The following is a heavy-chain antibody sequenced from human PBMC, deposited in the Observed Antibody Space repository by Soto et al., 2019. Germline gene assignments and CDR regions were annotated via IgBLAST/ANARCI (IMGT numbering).Heavy chain of an antibody. Sequence: GGSLRLSCAASGFTFSSYEMNWVRQAPGKGLEWVSYISSSGSTIYYADSVKGRFTISRDNAKNSLYLQMNSLRAEDTAVYYCARPYGGNYYFDYWGQGTLVTVSS. CDR1: GFTFSSYE. CDR2: ISSSGSTI. D-gene: IGHD2-21*02. CDR3: ARPYGGNYYFDY. J-gene: IGHJ4*02. V-gene: IGHV3-48*03.